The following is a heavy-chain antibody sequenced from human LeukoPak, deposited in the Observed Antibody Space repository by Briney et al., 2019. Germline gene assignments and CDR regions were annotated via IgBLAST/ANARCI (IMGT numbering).Heavy chain of an antibody. CDR1: GFTFSSYA. J-gene: IGHJ4*02. Sequence: GGSLRLSCAASGFTFSSYAMSWARQAPGKGLEWVSAISGSGGSTYYADSVKGRFTISRDNSKNTLYLQMNSLRAEDTAVYYCAKRLLPGHYFDYWGQGTLVTVSS. D-gene: IGHD6-25*01. CDR3: AKRLLPGHYFDY. V-gene: IGHV3-23*01. CDR2: ISGSGGST.